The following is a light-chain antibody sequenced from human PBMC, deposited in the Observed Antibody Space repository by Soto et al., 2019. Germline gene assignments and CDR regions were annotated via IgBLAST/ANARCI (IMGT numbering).Light chain of an antibody. V-gene: IGKV3-20*01. CDR1: QSVRAYY. CDR2: GAT. Sequence: EIVLTQSPGTLSLSPGERATLSCRASQSVRAYYLAWYQQKPGQAPRLLISGATTRATGIPDRFSGSGSGTDFTLTINRLEPEDCAVYYWQQYSDSPRTFGQGTKVEIK. CDR3: QQYSDSPRT. J-gene: IGKJ1*01.